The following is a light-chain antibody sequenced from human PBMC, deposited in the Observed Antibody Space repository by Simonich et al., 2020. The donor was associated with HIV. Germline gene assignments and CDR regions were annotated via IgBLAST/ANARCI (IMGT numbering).Light chain of an antibody. CDR1: SSNIGAGYD. CDR3: QSYDNSLSGHVV. Sequence: QSVLTQPPSVSGAPGQRVTISCTGSSSNIGAGYDVHWYQQLPGTAPKPLIHGNSNRPSGVPDRFPGTKSATSASLAITGLQTEDEADYYCQSYDNSLSGHVVFGGGTKLTVL. J-gene: IGLJ2*01. CDR2: GNS. V-gene: IGLV1-40*01.